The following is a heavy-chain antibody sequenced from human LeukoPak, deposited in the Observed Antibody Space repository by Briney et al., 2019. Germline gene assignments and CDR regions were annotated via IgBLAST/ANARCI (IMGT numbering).Heavy chain of an antibody. CDR2: ISYDGSNK. CDR3: ARERVREAATITYYYYYGMDV. Sequence: GRSLRVSCAASGFTFSSYAMHWVRQAPGKGLEWVAVISYDGSNKYYADSVKGRFTISRDNSKNTLYLQMNSLRAEDTAVYYCARERVREAATITYYYYYGMDVWGKGTTVTVSS. V-gene: IGHV3-30*04. CDR1: GFTFSSYA. D-gene: IGHD5-12*01. J-gene: IGHJ6*04.